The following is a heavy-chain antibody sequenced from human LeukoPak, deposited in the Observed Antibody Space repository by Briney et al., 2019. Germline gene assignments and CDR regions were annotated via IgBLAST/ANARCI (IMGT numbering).Heavy chain of an antibody. CDR3: AKDSLWFKDLVSFYFDW. J-gene: IGHJ4*01. Sequence: GGSLRLSCAASGFTFGDYAMHWVRQAPGRGLEWVALITGYDDTTYYADSVKGRFTISRDNSRNSLFLQMHSLRTEDSALYYCAKDSLWFKDLVSFYFDWWGHGTLVTVSS. CDR1: GFTFGDYA. V-gene: IGHV3-43*02. CDR2: ITGYDDTT. D-gene: IGHD3-10*01.